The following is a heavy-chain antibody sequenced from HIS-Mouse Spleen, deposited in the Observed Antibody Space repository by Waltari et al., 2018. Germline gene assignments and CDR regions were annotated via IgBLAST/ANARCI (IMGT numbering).Heavy chain of an antibody. CDR3: AKDRGSQFDY. CDR2: YSYDGSNK. Sequence: QVQLVESGGGVVQPGRSLRLSCAASGFTFSSHGMHWVGQAPGKGWGCVEVYSYDGSNKTYADSVKGRFTISRDNSKNTLYLQMNSLRAEDTAVYYCAKDRGSQFDYWGQGTLVTVSS. D-gene: IGHD1-26*01. CDR1: GFTFSSHG. V-gene: IGHV3-30*18. J-gene: IGHJ4*02.